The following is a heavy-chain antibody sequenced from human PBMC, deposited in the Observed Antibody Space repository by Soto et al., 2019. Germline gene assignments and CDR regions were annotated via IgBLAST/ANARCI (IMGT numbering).Heavy chain of an antibody. V-gene: IGHV4-31*03. CDR2: VYYSGGT. CDR3: AREGSPIRVRNPPGYFQH. CDR1: GGSISSGGYY. D-gene: IGHD3-10*02. Sequence: TLSLTCTVSGGSISSGGYYWSWIRQHPGKGLEWIGCVYYSGGTYYNPSLKSRVTISLDTSKNQFSLNLSSVTAADTAVYYCAREGSPIRVRNPPGYFQHWGQGTPVTGSS. J-gene: IGHJ1*01.